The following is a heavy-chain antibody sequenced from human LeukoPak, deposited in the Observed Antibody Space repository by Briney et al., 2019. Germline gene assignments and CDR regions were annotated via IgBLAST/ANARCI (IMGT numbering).Heavy chain of an antibody. CDR3: ARHQWVPALDI. V-gene: IGHV4-59*08. D-gene: IGHD1-26*01. J-gene: IGHJ3*02. Sequence: PSETLSLTCTVSGGSISSYYWNWIRQPPGKGLEWIGYIYYTGSINYNPSLKSRVTISIDTSKNQFSLILSSVTAADTAVYYCARHQWVPALDIWGQGTMVTVSS. CDR1: GGSISSYY. CDR2: IYYTGSI.